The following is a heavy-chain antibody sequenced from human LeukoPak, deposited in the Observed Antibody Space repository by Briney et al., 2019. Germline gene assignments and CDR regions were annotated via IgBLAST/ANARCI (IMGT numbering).Heavy chain of an antibody. D-gene: IGHD3-3*01. V-gene: IGHV3-30*02. Sequence: GGSLRLSCAASGFTFSSYGMHWVRQAPGKGLEWVAFIRYDGSNKYYADSVKGRFTISRDNSKNTLYLQMNSLRAEDTAVCYCAKDSRLWSGYFNWFDPWGQGTLVTVSS. CDR2: IRYDGSNK. J-gene: IGHJ5*02. CDR3: AKDSRLWSGYFNWFDP. CDR1: GFTFSSYG.